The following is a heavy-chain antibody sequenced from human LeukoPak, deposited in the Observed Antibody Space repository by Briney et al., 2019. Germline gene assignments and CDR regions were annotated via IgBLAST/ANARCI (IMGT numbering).Heavy chain of an antibody. J-gene: IGHJ4*02. Sequence: ASVKVSCKASGYTFTSYDINWVRQATGQGLEWMGWMNPNSGNTGYAQKFQGRVTITRNTSISTAYMELSSLRSEDTAVYYCARGCNSGSYPDFDYWGQRTLVTVSS. CDR3: ARGCNSGSYPDFDY. CDR1: GYTFTSYD. CDR2: MNPNSGNT. D-gene: IGHD1-26*01. V-gene: IGHV1-8*03.